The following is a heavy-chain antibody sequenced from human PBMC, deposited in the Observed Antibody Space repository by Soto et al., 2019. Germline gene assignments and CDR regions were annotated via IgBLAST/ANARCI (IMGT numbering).Heavy chain of an antibody. CDR2: VWFDGGNK. Sequence: QVQLVASGGGVVQPGTSLRLSCEASGFTFRDHAMHWVRQAPGKGLEWVAVVWFDGGNKFYTDSVKGRFTISRDNSKNTLFLQMNSLRVEDTAVYFCARAPAGDYTLYHYYTMDVWGQGTPVTVSS. CDR1: GFTFRDHA. V-gene: IGHV3-33*01. D-gene: IGHD4-17*01. J-gene: IGHJ6*02. CDR3: ARAPAGDYTLYHYYTMDV.